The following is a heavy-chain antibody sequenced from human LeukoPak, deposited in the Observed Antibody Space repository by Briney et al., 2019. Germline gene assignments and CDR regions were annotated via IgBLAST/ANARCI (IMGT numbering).Heavy chain of an antibody. J-gene: IGHJ4*02. D-gene: IGHD3-10*01. CDR1: GFTFSNYA. CDR3: AKGSGGSGSFYNHFDC. Sequence: PGGSLRLSCAATGFTFSNYAIHWGRQAPGKGLEWVAFISDDGSRQHYADSVKGRFTISRDNSKNTLSLQMNSLRTEDTAVFYCAKGSGGSGSFYNHFDCWGQGTLVTVSS. V-gene: IGHV3-30-3*01. CDR2: ISDDGSRQ.